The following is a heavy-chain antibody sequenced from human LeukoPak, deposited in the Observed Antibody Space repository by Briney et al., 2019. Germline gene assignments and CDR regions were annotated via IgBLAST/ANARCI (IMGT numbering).Heavy chain of an antibody. CDR3: ARGLRVLRFLEWQPFDP. CDR1: GYTFTGYY. J-gene: IGHJ5*02. CDR2: INPNSGGT. D-gene: IGHD3-3*01. V-gene: IGHV1-2*02. Sequence: ASVKVSCKASGYTFTGYYMHWVLQAPGQGLEGMGWINPNSGGTNYAQKFQGRVTMTRDTSISTDYMELSRLRSDDTAVYYCARGLRVLRFLEWQPFDPWGQGTLVTVSS.